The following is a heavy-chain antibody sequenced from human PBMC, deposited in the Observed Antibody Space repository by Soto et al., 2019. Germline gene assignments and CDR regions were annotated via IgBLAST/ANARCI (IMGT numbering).Heavy chain of an antibody. V-gene: IGHV4-34*01. D-gene: IGHD6-13*01. Sequence: PSETLSLTCAVYGGSFSGYYWSWIRQPPGKGLEWIGEINHSGSTNYNPSLKSRVTISVDTSKNQFSLKLSSVTAADTAVYYCARGPSSSWYALDYWGQGTLVTVSS. CDR1: GGSFSGYY. CDR2: INHSGST. J-gene: IGHJ4*02. CDR3: ARGPSSSWYALDY.